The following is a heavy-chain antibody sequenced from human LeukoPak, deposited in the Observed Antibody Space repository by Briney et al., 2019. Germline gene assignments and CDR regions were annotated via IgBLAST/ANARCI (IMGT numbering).Heavy chain of an antibody. CDR2: ISGSGGST. CDR1: GFTFSSYA. CDR3: ANRVDYYGSGSYDY. Sequence: GGSLRLSCAASGFTFSSYAMSWVRQAPGEGLEWVSAISGSGGSTYYADSVKGRFTISRDNSKNTLYLQMNSLRAEDTAVYYCANRVDYYGSGSYDYWGQGTPVTVSS. V-gene: IGHV3-23*01. D-gene: IGHD3-10*01. J-gene: IGHJ4*02.